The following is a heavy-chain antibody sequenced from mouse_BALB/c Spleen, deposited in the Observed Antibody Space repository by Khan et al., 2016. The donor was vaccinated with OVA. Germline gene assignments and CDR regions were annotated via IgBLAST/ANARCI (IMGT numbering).Heavy chain of an antibody. D-gene: IGHD2-1*01. CDR1: GFTFSSFS. CDR3: ARSNYGTFAY. V-gene: IGHV5-9*03. J-gene: IGHJ3*01. Sequence: EVELVESGGGLVKPGGSLKLSCAASGFTFSSFSMSWVRQTPEKRLEWVATISSGGDNTFSPDSVKGRFTISRDNVKNNLYLQMSSLRSDDTALYYCARSNYGTFAYWGQGTLVTVAA. CDR2: ISSGGDNT.